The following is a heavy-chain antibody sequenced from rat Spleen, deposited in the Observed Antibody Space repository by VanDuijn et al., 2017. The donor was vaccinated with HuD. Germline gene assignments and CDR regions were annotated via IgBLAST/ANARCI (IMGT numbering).Heavy chain of an antibody. CDR3: AVAGYGY. V-gene: IGHV5-25*01. J-gene: IGHJ2*01. CDR2: IHTGGDIT. D-gene: IGHD1-7*01. Sequence: EVQLLESGGGLVQPGRSLKLSCAASGTTFSNYYMVWVRQAPTKGLEWVAYIHTGGDITYYPDSVKGRFTISRDNAENKVYLQMNSLKSEDTATYYCAVAGYGYWGQGVMVTVSS. CDR1: GTTFSNYY.